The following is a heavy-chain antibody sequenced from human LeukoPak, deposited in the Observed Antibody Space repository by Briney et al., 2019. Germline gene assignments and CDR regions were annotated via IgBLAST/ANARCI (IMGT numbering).Heavy chain of an antibody. CDR3: AKVDGGAAAGTSNYYYYMDV. J-gene: IGHJ6*03. D-gene: IGHD6-13*01. CDR1: GFTFSSYG. V-gene: IGHV3-30*18. Sequence: GGSLRLSCAASGFTFSSYGMHWVRQAPGKGLEWVAVISYDGSNKYYADSVKGRFTISRDNSKNTLYLQMNSLRAEDTAVYYCAKVDGGAAAGTSNYYYYMDVWGKGTTVTVSS. CDR2: ISYDGSNK.